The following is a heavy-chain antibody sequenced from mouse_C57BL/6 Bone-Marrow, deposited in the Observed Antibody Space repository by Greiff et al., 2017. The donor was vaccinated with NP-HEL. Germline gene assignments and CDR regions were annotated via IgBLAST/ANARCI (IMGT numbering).Heavy chain of an antibody. J-gene: IGHJ2*01. Sequence: QVHVKQSGAELVKPGASVKLSCKASGYTFTEYTIHWVKQRSGQGLEWIGWFYPGSGSIKYNEKFKDKATLTADKSSSTVYMELSRLTSEDSAVYFCARHEAYYYGEDYFDYWGQGTTLTVSS. V-gene: IGHV1-62-2*01. CDR3: ARHEAYYYGEDYFDY. D-gene: IGHD1-1*01. CDR2: FYPGSGSI. CDR1: GYTFTEYT.